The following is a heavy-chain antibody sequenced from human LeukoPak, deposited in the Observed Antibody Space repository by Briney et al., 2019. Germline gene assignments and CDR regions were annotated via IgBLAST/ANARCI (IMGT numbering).Heavy chain of an antibody. J-gene: IGHJ4*02. CDR3: ARGWEMATPFDY. Sequence: SVKVSCKASGGTFSSYAISWVRQAPGQGLEWMGGIIPIFGTANYAQKFQGRVTITTDESTSTAYMELSSLRSEDTAVYYCARGWEMATPFDYWGQGTLVTVSS. D-gene: IGHD5-24*01. CDR1: GGTFSSYA. CDR2: IIPIFGTA. V-gene: IGHV1-69*05.